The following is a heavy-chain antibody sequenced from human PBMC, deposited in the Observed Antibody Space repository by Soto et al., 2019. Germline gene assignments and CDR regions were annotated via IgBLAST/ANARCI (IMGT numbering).Heavy chain of an antibody. D-gene: IGHD3-22*01. CDR2: ISGSGGST. Sequence: GGSLRLSCAASGFTFSSYAMSWVRQAPGKGLEWVSAISGSGGSTYYADSVKGRFTISRDNSKNTLYLQMNSLRAEDTAVYYCAKGWDAGYYYDSSGYYYHYFDYWGQGTLVTVSS. J-gene: IGHJ4*02. CDR3: AKGWDAGYYYDSSGYYYHYFDY. V-gene: IGHV3-23*01. CDR1: GFTFSSYA.